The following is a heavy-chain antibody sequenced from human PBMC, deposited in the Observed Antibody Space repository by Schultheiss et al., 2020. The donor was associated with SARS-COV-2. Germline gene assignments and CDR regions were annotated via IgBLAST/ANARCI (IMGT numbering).Heavy chain of an antibody. Sequence: SETLSLTCTVSGGSISSGGYYWSWIRQPPGKELEWIGYIYYSGSTYYNPSLKSRVTISVDTSKNQFSLKLSSVTAADTAVYYCARRAMVRGVIMANDYWGQGTLVTVSS. CDR2: IYYSGST. V-gene: IGHV4-61*08. J-gene: IGHJ4*02. CDR1: GGSISSGGYY. D-gene: IGHD3-10*01. CDR3: ARRAMVRGVIMANDY.